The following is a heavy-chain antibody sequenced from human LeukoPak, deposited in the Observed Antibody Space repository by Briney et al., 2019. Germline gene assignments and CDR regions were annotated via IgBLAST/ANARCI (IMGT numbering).Heavy chain of an antibody. CDR2: IFGGGGSA. CDR3: GKTTVGYSSGRYPGWPVDY. J-gene: IGHJ4*02. V-gene: IGHV3-23*01. Sequence: GGSLRLSCAASGFTFNSYAMYWVRQAPGKGLEWISGIFGGGGSAHYADSVKGRFTISRDNSKNTVYLQLDSLRVEDTAVYYCGKTTVGYSSGRYPGWPVDYWGQGALVTVSS. D-gene: IGHD2-15*01. CDR1: GFTFNSYA.